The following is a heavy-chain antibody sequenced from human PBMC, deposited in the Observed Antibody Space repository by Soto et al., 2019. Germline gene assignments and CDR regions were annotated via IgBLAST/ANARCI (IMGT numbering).Heavy chain of an antibody. J-gene: IGHJ5*02. V-gene: IGHV4-30-2*01. CDR2: IYHSGSI. Sequence: SETLSLTCTVSGGSISSGGYSWSWIRQPPGKGLEWIGYIYHSGSIYYNPSLKGRVTISVDRSKNQFSLKLNSVTAADTAVYYCARGPPFLPWGQGALVTVSS. D-gene: IGHD3-3*02. CDR1: GGSISSGGYS. CDR3: ARGPPFLP.